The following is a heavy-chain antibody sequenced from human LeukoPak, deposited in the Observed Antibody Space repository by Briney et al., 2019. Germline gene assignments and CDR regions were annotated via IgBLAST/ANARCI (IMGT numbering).Heavy chain of an antibody. CDR1: GYTFTSYG. CDR3: ARGGQQQLRLSDC. Sequence: GASVKVSCKASGYTFTSYGFSWVGQPPGQGLEWMGLINAYNGNTNYAQKLQGRVTMTTATSTSTAYMELRSLRSDDTVVYYCARGGQQQLRLSDCWGEGCLVTVSS. D-gene: IGHD6-13*01. J-gene: IGHJ4*02. CDR2: INAYNGNT. V-gene: IGHV1-18*01.